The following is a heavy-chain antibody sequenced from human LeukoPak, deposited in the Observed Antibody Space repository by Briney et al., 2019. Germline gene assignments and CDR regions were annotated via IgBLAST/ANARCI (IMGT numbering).Heavy chain of an antibody. J-gene: IGHJ4*02. CDR3: ARGTDDWGFIFDY. CDR1: GGSISSGSYY. Sequence: SETLSLTCTVSGGSISSGSYYWSWIRQPAGKGLEWIGRIYTSGSTNYNPSLKSRVTISVDTSKNQFSLKLSSVTAADTAVYYCARGTDDWGFIFDYWGQGTLVTVSS. V-gene: IGHV4-61*02. D-gene: IGHD7-27*01. CDR2: IYTSGST.